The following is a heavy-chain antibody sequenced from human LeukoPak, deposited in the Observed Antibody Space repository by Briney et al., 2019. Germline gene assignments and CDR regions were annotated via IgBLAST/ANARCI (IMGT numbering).Heavy chain of an antibody. CDR2: IYNSGAGI. D-gene: IGHD6-19*01. CDR3: AKDVAPDSGWDLDY. Sequence: GGSLRLSSAASGFTFSTYTMSWVRQAPGKGLEWVSSIYNSGAGIFYADSVKGRFTISRDNSKNTLYLQMNSLRAEDTAVYYCAKDVAPDSGWDLDYWGQGTLVTVSS. J-gene: IGHJ4*02. CDR1: GFTFSTYT. V-gene: IGHV3-23*01.